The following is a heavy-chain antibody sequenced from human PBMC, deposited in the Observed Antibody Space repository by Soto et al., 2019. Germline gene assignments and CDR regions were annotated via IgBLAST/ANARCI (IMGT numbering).Heavy chain of an antibody. V-gene: IGHV3-13*01. CDR2: IGTAGDT. Sequence: EVQLVESGGGLVQPGGSLRLSCAASGFTFSSYDMHWGRQATGKGLEWVSAIGTAGDTYYPGSVKGRFTISRENAKNSLYLQMHSLRAEDTAVYYCARARVGGSGDAFDIWGQGTMVTVSS. CDR1: GFTFSSYD. J-gene: IGHJ3*02. D-gene: IGHD3-10*01. CDR3: ARARVGGSGDAFDI.